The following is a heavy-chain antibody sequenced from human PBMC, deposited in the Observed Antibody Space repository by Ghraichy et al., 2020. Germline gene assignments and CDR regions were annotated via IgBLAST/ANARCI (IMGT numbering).Heavy chain of an antibody. CDR2: IYHSGST. CDR1: GGSISSSSW. V-gene: IGHV4-4*02. J-gene: IGHJ4*02. Sequence: SETLSLTCGVSGGSISSSSWWSWVRQPPGKGLEWIGEIYHSGSTNYNPSLKSRVTISVDKSKNQFSLKLSSVTAADTAVYYCARASSRDSGYNWAYRYWGQGTLVTVSS. D-gene: IGHD3-22*01. CDR3: ARASSRDSGYNWAYRY.